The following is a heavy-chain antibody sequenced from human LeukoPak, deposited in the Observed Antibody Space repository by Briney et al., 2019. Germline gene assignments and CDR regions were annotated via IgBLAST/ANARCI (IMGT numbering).Heavy chain of an antibody. CDR1: GFTVSGFA. CDR3: ALEDYTGRCHQCRGGLDS. CDR2: VSGGGENT. D-gene: IGHD2-8*02. Sequence: PGGSLRLSCAASGFTVSGFAMTWVRHAPGRGLEWVSTVSGGGENTDYTDSVRGRCTISRDNSKNTLYLQMNSLRVEDTAIYYCALEDYTGRCHQCRGGLDSWGQGSLVTVSS. V-gene: IGHV3-23*01. J-gene: IGHJ4*02.